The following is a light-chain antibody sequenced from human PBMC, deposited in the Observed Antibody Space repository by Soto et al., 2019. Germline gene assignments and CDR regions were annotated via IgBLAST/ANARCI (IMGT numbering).Light chain of an antibody. J-gene: IGKJ1*01. Sequence: ILLPPSTGTLSLSPGERATLSCRASQSVSNNYLAWYQQKPGQAPRLLIYGASNRATGIPDRFSGSGSGTDFTLTISRLETEDFAVYYCQQYGSSGTFGQGTKVDIK. V-gene: IGKV3-20*01. CDR1: QSVSNNY. CDR3: QQYGSSGT. CDR2: GAS.